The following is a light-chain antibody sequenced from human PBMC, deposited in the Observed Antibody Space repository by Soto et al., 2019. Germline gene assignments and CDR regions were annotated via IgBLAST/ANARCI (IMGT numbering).Light chain of an antibody. V-gene: IGKV1-8*01. Sequence: AIRMTQSPSSLSATKGDRVTITCRASQGISSYLAWYQQKPGKAPKRLIYAASTLQSGVPSRFSGSGSGTDFTLTISCLQSEDFATYYCQQYYSYPITFGQGTRLEIK. CDR2: AAS. CDR1: QGISSY. J-gene: IGKJ5*01. CDR3: QQYYSYPIT.